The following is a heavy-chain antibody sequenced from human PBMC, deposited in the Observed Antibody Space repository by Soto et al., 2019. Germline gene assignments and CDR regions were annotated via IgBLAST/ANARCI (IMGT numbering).Heavy chain of an antibody. V-gene: IGHV3-33*01. CDR3: ARNQTDSAGYSEY. CDR2: IWDDGSNE. D-gene: IGHD2-15*01. CDR1: GFSFSRYG. J-gene: IGHJ4*02. Sequence: GGTLRLSCKASGFSFSRYGMHWIRQAPGKGLEWLAIIWDDGSNEYYEDSVKGRFTISRVNSKNTLYLHLNSRRYEDTAVYLFARNQTDSAGYSEYWGPGTLVTVSS.